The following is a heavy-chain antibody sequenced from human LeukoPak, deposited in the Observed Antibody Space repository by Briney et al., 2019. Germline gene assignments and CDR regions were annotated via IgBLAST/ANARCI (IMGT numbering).Heavy chain of an antibody. CDR1: GFTFSSYW. D-gene: IGHD6-13*01. Sequence: GGSLRLSCAASGFTFSSYWMSWVRQAPGKGLEWVANIKQDGSEKYYVDSVKGRFTISRDNAKNSLYLQMNSLRAEDTAVYYCARVPLARYSSSWYQLLPYYYGMDVWGQGTTVTVSS. CDR3: ARVPLARYSSSWYQLLPYYYGMDV. V-gene: IGHV3-7*01. J-gene: IGHJ6*02. CDR2: IKQDGSEK.